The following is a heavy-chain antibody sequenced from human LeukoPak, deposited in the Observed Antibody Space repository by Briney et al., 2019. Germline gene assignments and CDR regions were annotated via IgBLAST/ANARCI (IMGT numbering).Heavy chain of an antibody. J-gene: IGHJ4*02. CDR2: IYRGDST. D-gene: IGHD6-13*01. V-gene: IGHV3-53*01. CDR1: GFTVSNKY. CDR3: ASGSGYSSSCLY. Sequence: GGSLRLSCAASGFTVSNKYMSWVRQAPEKGLEWVSVIYRGDSTYYADSVKGRFTISRDNSKNMLYLQMNRLRAEDMAVYYCASGSGYSSSCLYWGQGTLVTVSS.